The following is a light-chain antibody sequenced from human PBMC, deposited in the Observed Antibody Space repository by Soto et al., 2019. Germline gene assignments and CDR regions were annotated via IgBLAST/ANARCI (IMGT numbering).Light chain of an antibody. Sequence: QSALTQPASVSGSPGQSITISSTGTSSDVGGYNYVSWYQQHPGKAPKLMIYDVSNRPSGVSNRFSGSKSGNTASLTISGLQAEDEADYYCSSYTSGSTWVFGGGTKLTVL. V-gene: IGLV2-14*01. J-gene: IGLJ3*02. CDR3: SSYTSGSTWV. CDR2: DVS. CDR1: SSDVGGYNY.